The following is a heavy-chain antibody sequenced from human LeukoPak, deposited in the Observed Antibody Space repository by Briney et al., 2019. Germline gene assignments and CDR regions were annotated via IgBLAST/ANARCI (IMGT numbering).Heavy chain of an antibody. CDR3: AKDPSYYVTYYFDY. CDR1: GFTFSSYA. Sequence: AGGSLRLSCAASGFTFSSYAMSWVRQAPGKGLEWVSAISGSGGSTYYADSVKGRFTISRDNSENTLYLQMNSLRAEDTAVYYCAKDPSYYVTYYFDYWGQGTLVTVSS. V-gene: IGHV3-23*01. J-gene: IGHJ4*02. D-gene: IGHD3-10*02. CDR2: ISGSGGST.